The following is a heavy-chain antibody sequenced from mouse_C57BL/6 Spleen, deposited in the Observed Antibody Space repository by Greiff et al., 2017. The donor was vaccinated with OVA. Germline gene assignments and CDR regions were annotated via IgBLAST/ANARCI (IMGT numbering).Heavy chain of an antibody. V-gene: IGHV1-26*01. J-gene: IGHJ2*01. Sequence: EVQLQQSGPELVKPGASVKISCKASGYTFTDYYMNWVKQSHGKSLEWIGDINPNNGGTSYNQKFKGKATLTVDKSSSTAYMELRSLTSEDSAVYYCARSNYGSSHFDYWGQGTTLTVSS. D-gene: IGHD1-1*01. CDR1: GYTFTDYY. CDR2: INPNNGGT. CDR3: ARSNYGSSHFDY.